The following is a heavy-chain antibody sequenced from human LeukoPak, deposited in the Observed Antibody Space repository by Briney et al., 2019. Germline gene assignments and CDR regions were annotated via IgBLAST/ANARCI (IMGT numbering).Heavy chain of an antibody. CDR3: ASEDGHNPNLGLDY. Sequence: GRSLRLSCAASGFSFSSYGMHWVRQAPGKGLEWVAVISYDGRNKYYADSVKGRFTISRDTSKNTLYLQMNSLRAEDTAVYYCASEDGHNPNLGLDYWGQGTLVTVSS. CDR2: ISYDGRNK. CDR1: GFSFSSYG. D-gene: IGHD5-24*01. J-gene: IGHJ4*02. V-gene: IGHV3-30*03.